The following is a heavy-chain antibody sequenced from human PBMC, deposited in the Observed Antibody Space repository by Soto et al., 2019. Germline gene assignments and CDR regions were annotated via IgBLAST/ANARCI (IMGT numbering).Heavy chain of an antibody. D-gene: IGHD4-4*01. Sequence: ASVKVSCKASGGTFSSYAISWVRQAPGQGLEWMGGIIPIFGTANYAQKFQGRVTITADESTSTAYMELSSLRSEDTAVYYCARDRSVTVTAIKGDYYGMDVWG. CDR2: IIPIFGTA. V-gene: IGHV1-69*13. J-gene: IGHJ6*02. CDR1: GGTFSSYA. CDR3: ARDRSVTVTAIKGDYYGMDV.